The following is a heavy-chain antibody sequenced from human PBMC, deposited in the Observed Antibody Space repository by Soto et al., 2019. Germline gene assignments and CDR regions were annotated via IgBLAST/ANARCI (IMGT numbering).Heavy chain of an antibody. Sequence: GSLRLSCAPAGFSFSYYAMCLVRQAPGKGLEWVSTIFAGGGSTYYADSVKGSFTISRDNSKNILFLQMDRLRAEDTAVYFCEKDLIRGDGYIDFDYWGQGTLVTGSS. V-gene: IGHV3-23*01. J-gene: IGHJ4*02. CDR3: EKDLIRGDGYIDFDY. CDR1: GFSFSYYA. CDR2: IFAGGGST. D-gene: IGHD3-10*01.